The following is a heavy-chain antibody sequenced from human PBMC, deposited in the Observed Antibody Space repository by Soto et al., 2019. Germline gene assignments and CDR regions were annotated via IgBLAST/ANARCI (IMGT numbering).Heavy chain of an antibody. J-gene: IGHJ6*02. Sequence: EVQLVESGGNLVQPGRSLRLSCAASGFTFDDYAMHWVRQPPGKGLEDVSGISWNSGTIAYANSVKGRFTISRDNAKNTLYMQMYSLMTEDTSLYYCAKAYAVTPTPYGMDVWGQGTTVTLSS. D-gene: IGHD4-17*01. CDR3: AKAYAVTPTPYGMDV. V-gene: IGHV3-9*01. CDR2: ISWNSGTI. CDR1: GFTFDDYA.